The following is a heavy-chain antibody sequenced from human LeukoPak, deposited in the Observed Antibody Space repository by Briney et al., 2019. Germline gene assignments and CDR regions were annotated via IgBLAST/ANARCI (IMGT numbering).Heavy chain of an antibody. V-gene: IGHV3-21*01. CDR3: ATDSKRGYSYGSPTDGFDL. Sequence: GGSLRLSCAASGFTFRHYSMNCVRHAPGKGLEWGSSISSSSSYIYYADSVKGRFTISRDNAKNSLHLQMNILRADDTAVYYCATDSKRGYSYGSPTDGFDLWGQGTMVTVSS. CDR1: GFTFRHYS. D-gene: IGHD5-18*01. J-gene: IGHJ3*01. CDR2: ISSSSSYI.